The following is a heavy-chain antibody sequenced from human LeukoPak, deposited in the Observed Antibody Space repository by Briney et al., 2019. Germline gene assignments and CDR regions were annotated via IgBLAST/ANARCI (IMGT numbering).Heavy chain of an antibody. CDR1: GFTFSSDW. CDR2: IKQDGSEK. J-gene: IGHJ4*02. D-gene: IGHD3-10*01. Sequence: GGSLRLSWAASGFTFSSDWISCVRHAPGEGREWVAKIKQDGSEKYYVDSVTGRLTISRDNAKKSLYLQMNSLRAEDTAVYYCARGGYGSGIYYFDYWGQGTLVTVSS. CDR3: ARGGYGSGIYYFDY. V-gene: IGHV3-7*05.